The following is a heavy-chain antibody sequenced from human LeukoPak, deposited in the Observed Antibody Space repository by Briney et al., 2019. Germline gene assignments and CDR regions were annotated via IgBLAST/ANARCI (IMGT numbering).Heavy chain of an antibody. D-gene: IGHD6-13*01. CDR2: ISSSGDII. CDR3: AKESQQLAPFNSPGFDY. J-gene: IGHJ4*02. Sequence: GGSLRLSCAASGFTFSNYAMSWVRQAPGKGLEWVSVISSSGDIIYYADSVKGRFTISRDNSKNTLYLQMSSLRAEDTALYYCAKESQQLAPFNSPGFDYWGQGTLVTVSS. V-gene: IGHV3-23*01. CDR1: GFTFSNYA.